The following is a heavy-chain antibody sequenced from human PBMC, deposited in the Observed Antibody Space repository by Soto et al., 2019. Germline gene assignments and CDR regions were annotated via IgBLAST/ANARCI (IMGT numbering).Heavy chain of an antibody. D-gene: IGHD3-10*01. J-gene: IGHJ4*02. Sequence: GGSLRLSCAASGFTFSDYWMSWVRQAPGKGLEWVANIKQDGSEKYYVDSVKGRFTISRDNAKNSLYLQMNSLRAEDTAVYYCARPYRGVAYWGQGTLVTVSS. V-gene: IGHV3-7*04. CDR1: GFTFSDYW. CDR2: IKQDGSEK. CDR3: ARPYRGVAY.